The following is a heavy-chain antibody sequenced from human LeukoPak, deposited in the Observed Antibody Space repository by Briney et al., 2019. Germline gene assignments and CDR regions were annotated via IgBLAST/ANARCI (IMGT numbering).Heavy chain of an antibody. J-gene: IGHJ5*02. D-gene: IGHD3-22*01. CDR3: ALSGYLDNWFDP. Sequence: SETLSLTCTVSGGSISSYYWSWLRQPPGKGLEWIGYIYYSGSTNYNPSLKSRVTISVDTSKNQFSLKLSSVTAADTAVYYCALSGYLDNWFDPWGQGTLVTVSS. CDR1: GGSISSYY. V-gene: IGHV4-59*01. CDR2: IYYSGST.